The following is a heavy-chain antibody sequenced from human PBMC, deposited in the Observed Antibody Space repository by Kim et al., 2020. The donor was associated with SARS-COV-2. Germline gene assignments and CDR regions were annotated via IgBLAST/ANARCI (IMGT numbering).Heavy chain of an antibody. CDR3: AKSALGDYGDHYFDY. Sequence: KGRLTISRDKSKNTLDVQMNSLRAEDTAVYYCAKSALGDYGDHYFDYWGQGTLVTVSS. V-gene: IGHV3-23*01. J-gene: IGHJ4*02. D-gene: IGHD4-17*01.